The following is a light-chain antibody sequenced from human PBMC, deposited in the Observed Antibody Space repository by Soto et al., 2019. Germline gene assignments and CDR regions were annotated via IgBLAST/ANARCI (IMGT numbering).Light chain of an antibody. V-gene: IGLV2-14*03. CDR3: GSYTNSITLV. J-gene: IGLJ2*01. CDR2: DVN. CDR1: SSDVGGYNY. Sequence: QSVLTQPASVSGSPGQSITISCTGTSSDVGGYNYVSWYQHHPGKVPKLLIYDVNMRPPGISNRFSSSKSGNTASLTISGIQAEDEGYYYCGSYTNSITLVFGGGTKLTVL.